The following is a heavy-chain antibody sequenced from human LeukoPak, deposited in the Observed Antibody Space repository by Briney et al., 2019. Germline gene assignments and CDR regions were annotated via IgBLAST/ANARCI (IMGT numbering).Heavy chain of an antibody. CDR1: GYTFTSYG. CDR2: ISAYNGNT. V-gene: IGHV1-18*01. J-gene: IGHJ4*02. Sequence: ASVKVSCKASGYTFTSYGISWVRQAPGQGLEWMGWISAYNGNTSYAQKFQGRVTITADESTSTAYMELSRLRSEDTAVFYCARRVQQLVRDWGQGTLVTVSS. D-gene: IGHD6-13*01. CDR3: ARRVQQLVRD.